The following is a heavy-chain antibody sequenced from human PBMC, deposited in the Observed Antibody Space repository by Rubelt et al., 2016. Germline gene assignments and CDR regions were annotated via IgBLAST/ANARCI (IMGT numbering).Heavy chain of an antibody. CDR2: FYRGGNT. CDR1: GFTLSGYA. D-gene: IGHD6-25*01. CDR3: AKPGDFPGYSSAENAFDI. J-gene: IGHJ3*02. Sequence: EVQLLESGGGLVQPGGSLRLSCAASGFTLSGYAVSWVRQAPGKGLEWVSVFYRGGNTYYADSVRGRFTISRDNSKNTLYLQMSSLRADDTAVDYCAKPGDFPGYSSAENAFDIWGQGAMVTVSS. V-gene: IGHV3-23*03.